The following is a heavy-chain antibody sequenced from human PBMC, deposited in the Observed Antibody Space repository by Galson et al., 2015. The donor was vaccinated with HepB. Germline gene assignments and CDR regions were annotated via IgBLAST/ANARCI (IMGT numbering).Heavy chain of an antibody. CDR3: YDGHYSGR. J-gene: IGHJ4*02. D-gene: IGHD4-17*01. Sequence: SLRLSCAASGFTFHNYWMNWVRHTPGKGLEWVAGMKQGGGEKHYLDAVRGRFTISGDAATNSLLLQMNSLRAEDTAVYHCYDGHYSGRWGRGTQVTVSS. CDR2: MKQGGGEK. V-gene: IGHV3-7*01. CDR1: GFTFHNYW.